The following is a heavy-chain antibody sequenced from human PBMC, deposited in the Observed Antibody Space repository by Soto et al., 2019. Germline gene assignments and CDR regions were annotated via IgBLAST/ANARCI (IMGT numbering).Heavy chain of an antibody. CDR2: IDPSDSYT. CDR1: GYSFTSYW. CDR3: ARREMETSHYGMDV. Sequence: GESLKISCKGSGYSFTSYWMSWVRQMPGKGLEWMGRIDPSDSYTNYSPSFQGHVTISADKSISTAYLQWSSLKASDTAMYYCARREMETSHYGMDVWGQGTTVTVSS. V-gene: IGHV5-10-1*01. D-gene: IGHD1-1*01. J-gene: IGHJ6*02.